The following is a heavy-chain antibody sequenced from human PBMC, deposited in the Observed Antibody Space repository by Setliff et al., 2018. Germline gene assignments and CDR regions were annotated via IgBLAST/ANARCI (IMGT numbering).Heavy chain of an antibody. J-gene: IGHJ3*02. CDR3: ARGRYAPSAFDI. CDR2: IIPILGIA. V-gene: IGHV1-69*10. CDR1: GGTFSSYA. D-gene: IGHD3-9*01. Sequence: GASVKVSCKASGGTFSSYAISWVRQAPGQGLEWMGGIIPILGIANYAQKFQGRVTITADESISTAYMELSSLRSEDTAVYYCARGRYAPSAFDIWGQGTMVTVSS.